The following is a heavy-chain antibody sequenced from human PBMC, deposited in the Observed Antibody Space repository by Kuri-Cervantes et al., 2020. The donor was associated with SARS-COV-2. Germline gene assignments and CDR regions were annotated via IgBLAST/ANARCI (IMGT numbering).Heavy chain of an antibody. Sequence: GESLKISCSASGFTFSSYAMSWVRQAPGKGLEWVSAISGSGGRTYYADSVKGRFTISRDNSKNTLYLQMNSLRAEDTAVYYCAKEGRVPAARYYYYGIDVWGQGTTVTVSS. CDR1: GFTFSSYA. CDR3: AKEGRVPAARYYYYGIDV. CDR2: ISGSGGRT. D-gene: IGHD2-2*01. J-gene: IGHJ6*02. V-gene: IGHV3-23*01.